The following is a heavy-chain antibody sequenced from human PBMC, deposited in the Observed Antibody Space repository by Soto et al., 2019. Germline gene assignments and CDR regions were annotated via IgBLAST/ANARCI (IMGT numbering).Heavy chain of an antibody. CDR1: GFTFSDYY. J-gene: IGHJ4*02. Sequence: GGSLRLSCAASGFTFSDYYMSWIRQAPGKGLEWVSYISSSGSTIYYADSVKGRFTISRDNAKNSLYLQMNSLRAEDTAVYYCARVQKSQWITMVRGGQFDYWGQGTLVTVSS. CDR2: ISSSGSTI. D-gene: IGHD3-10*01. V-gene: IGHV3-11*01. CDR3: ARVQKSQWITMVRGGQFDY.